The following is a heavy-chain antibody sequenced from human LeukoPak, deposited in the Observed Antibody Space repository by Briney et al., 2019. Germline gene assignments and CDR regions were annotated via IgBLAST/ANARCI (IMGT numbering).Heavy chain of an antibody. D-gene: IGHD3-22*01. Sequence: PGGSLRLSCTASEFTFSSYRMTWVRQAPGKGLEWVANMKQDGSEKHYVDSVKGRFTISRDNAKNSLFLRMNSLRAEDTAVYYCARVSNSYYTSFAHWGQGTLVTVSS. J-gene: IGHJ4*02. CDR1: EFTFSSYR. CDR3: ARVSNSYYTSFAH. V-gene: IGHV3-7*01. CDR2: MKQDGSEK.